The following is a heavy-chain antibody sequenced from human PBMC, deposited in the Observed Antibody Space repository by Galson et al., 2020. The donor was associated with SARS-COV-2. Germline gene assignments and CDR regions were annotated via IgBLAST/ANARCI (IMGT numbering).Heavy chain of an antibody. CDR1: GGSISSGNYS. CDR3: ARGPLYNWGTDRDNWFDP. D-gene: IGHD3-16*01. V-gene: IGHV4-31*03. J-gene: IGHJ5*02. Sequence: SDTLSLTCTVSGGSISSGNYSWSWIRQHPGQGLEWIGYTYYSGTTYHNPSLKSRVTISVDTSKNQFSLKLSSVTAADTAVYYCARGPLYNWGTDRDNWFDPWGQGTLVTVSS. CDR2: TYYSGTT.